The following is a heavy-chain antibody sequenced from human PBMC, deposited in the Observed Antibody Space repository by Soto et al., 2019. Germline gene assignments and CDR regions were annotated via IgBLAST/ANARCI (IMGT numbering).Heavy chain of an antibody. D-gene: IGHD3-3*01. V-gene: IGHV4-59*01. CDR3: ARSPGWDFGMDV. J-gene: IGHJ6*03. CDR1: GGSISSYY. CDR2: IYYSGNT. Sequence: QVQLQESGPGLVKPSETLSLTCTVSGGSISSYYWSWIRQPPGKGLEWIGYIYYSGNTNYNPSLRSRVTISVDTSKNQFSLKLSSVTAADTAVYYCARSPGWDFGMDVWGKGTTVTVSS.